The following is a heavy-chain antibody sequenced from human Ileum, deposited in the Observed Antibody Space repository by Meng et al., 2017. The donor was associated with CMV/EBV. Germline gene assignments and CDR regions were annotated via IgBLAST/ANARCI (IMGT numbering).Heavy chain of an antibody. J-gene: IGHJ5*02. Sequence: GGSLRLSCAASGFTFSHYFMSWIRQAPGKGLEWVAYITNSGETMYYADSVKGRFTISRDNAKNSLHLQMHNLRADDSAVYYCARGDPGGDPWGQGALVTVSS. CDR1: GFTFSHYF. V-gene: IGHV3-11*01. CDR2: ITNSGETM. D-gene: IGHD1-14*01. CDR3: ARGDPGGDP.